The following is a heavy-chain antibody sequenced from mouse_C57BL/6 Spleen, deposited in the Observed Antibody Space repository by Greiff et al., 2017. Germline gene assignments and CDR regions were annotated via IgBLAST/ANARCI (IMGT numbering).Heavy chain of an antibody. CDR1: GYTFTDYY. V-gene: IGHV1-26*01. J-gene: IGHJ4*01. CDR2: INPNNGGT. CDR3: APYDAMDY. Sequence: EVQLQQSGPELVKPGASVKISCKASGYTFTDYYMNWVKQSHAKSLEWIGDINPNNGGTSYNQKFKGKATLTVDKSSSTAYMELRSLTSEDSAVYYCAPYDAMDYWGQGTSVTVSS. D-gene: IGHD6-5*01.